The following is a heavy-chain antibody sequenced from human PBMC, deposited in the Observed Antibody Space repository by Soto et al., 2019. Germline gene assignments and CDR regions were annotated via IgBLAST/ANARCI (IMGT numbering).Heavy chain of an antibody. V-gene: IGHV3-49*03. CDR3: TRDTSPYYDFWSGFSDYYYYMDV. CDR1: GFTLGDYA. J-gene: IGHJ6*03. CDR2: IRSKAYGGTT. Sequence: GGSLRLSCTASGFTLGDYAMSWFRQAPGKGLEWVGFIRSKAYGGTTEYAASVKGRFTISRDDSKSIAYLQMNSLKTEDTAVYYCTRDTSPYYDFWSGFSDYYYYMDVWGKGTTVTVSS. D-gene: IGHD3-3*01.